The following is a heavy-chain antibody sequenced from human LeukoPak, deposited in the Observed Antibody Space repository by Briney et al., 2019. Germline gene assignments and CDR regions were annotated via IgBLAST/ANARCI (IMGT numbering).Heavy chain of an antibody. D-gene: IGHD3-22*01. Sequence: GGSLRLSCAASGFTVSSNYMSWVRQAPGKGLEWVSVIYSGGSTYYADSVKGRFTISRDNAKNSLYLQMNSLRAEDTAVYYCAREGYYYDSSGYFHWGQGTLVTVSS. V-gene: IGHV3-66*01. CDR1: GFTVSSNY. J-gene: IGHJ4*02. CDR3: AREGYYYDSSGYFH. CDR2: IYSGGST.